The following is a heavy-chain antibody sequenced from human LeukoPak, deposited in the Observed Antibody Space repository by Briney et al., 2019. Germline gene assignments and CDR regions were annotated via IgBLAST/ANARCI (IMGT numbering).Heavy chain of an antibody. CDR1: GFTFSTYA. CDR2: ITASCDGT. Sequence: GGSLRLSCAASGFTFSTYAMTWVRQAPGKGLEWVSSITASCDGTSAADSVKGRFTISRDNSKNTLYLQMNSLRVEDTAVYYCAKAGLVRGGALDSWGQGTLVTVSS. CDR3: AKAGLVRGGALDS. V-gene: IGHV3-23*01. J-gene: IGHJ4*02. D-gene: IGHD4/OR15-4a*01.